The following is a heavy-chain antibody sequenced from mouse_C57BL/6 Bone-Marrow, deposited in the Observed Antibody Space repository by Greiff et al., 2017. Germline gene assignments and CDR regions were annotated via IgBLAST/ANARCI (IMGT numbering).Heavy chain of an antibody. Sequence: VESGGDLVKPGGSLKLSCAASGFTFSSYGMSWVRQTPDKRLEWVATISSGGSYTYYPDSVKGRFTISRDNAKNTLYLQMSSLKSEDTAMYYCARQNWFDYWGQGTTLTVSS. CDR3: ARQNWFDY. CDR1: GFTFSSYG. V-gene: IGHV5-6*01. CDR2: ISSGGSYT. D-gene: IGHD4-1*01. J-gene: IGHJ2*01.